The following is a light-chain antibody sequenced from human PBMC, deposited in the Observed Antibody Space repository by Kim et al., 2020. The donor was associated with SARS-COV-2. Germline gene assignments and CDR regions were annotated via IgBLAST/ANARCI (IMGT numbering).Light chain of an antibody. CDR1: RSNIGAGFG. CDR2: GNH. Sequence: QSVLTQPPSVSGAPGQRVTVSCSGTRSNIGAGFGVHWYQQLPGAVPRLLMYGNHSRPSGVPDRFSASTSGTSAALAITGLQAEDEADYFCQSYYSGLSGSLFGGGTQLTVL. V-gene: IGLV1-40*01. J-gene: IGLJ3*02. CDR3: QSYYSGLSGSL.